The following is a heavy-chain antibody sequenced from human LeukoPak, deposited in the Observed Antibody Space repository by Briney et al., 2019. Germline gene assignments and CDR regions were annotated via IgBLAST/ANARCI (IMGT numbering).Heavy chain of an antibody. V-gene: IGHV1-2*02. Sequence: EASVKVSCKASGYTFTSYYMHWVRQAPGQGLEWMGWINPNSGGTNYAQKFQGRVTMTRDTSISTAYMELSRLRSDDTAVYYCARDGHSSGYYTIIDFQHWGQGTLVTVSS. J-gene: IGHJ1*01. D-gene: IGHD3-22*01. CDR2: INPNSGGT. CDR1: GYTFTSYY. CDR3: ARDGHSSGYYTIIDFQH.